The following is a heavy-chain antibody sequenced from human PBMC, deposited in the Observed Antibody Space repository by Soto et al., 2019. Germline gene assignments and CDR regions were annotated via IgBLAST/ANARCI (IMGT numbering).Heavy chain of an antibody. Sequence: GASVKVSCKASGYTFTSYGISWVRQAPGQGLEWMGGIIPIFGTANYAQKFQGRVTITADESTSTAYMELSSLRSEDTAVYYCARDKVGISFDYYYGMDVWGQGTTVTVSS. J-gene: IGHJ6*02. CDR2: IIPIFGTA. V-gene: IGHV1-69*13. D-gene: IGHD3-22*01. CDR1: GYTFTSYG. CDR3: ARDKVGISFDYYYGMDV.